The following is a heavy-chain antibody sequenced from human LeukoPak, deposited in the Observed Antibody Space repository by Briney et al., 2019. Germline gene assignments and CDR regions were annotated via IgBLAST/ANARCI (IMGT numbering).Heavy chain of an antibody. CDR1: GGSISSYY. D-gene: IGHD3-10*01. J-gene: IGHJ3*02. CDR2: IYTSGST. Sequence: SETLSLTCTVSGGSISSYYWSWIRQPAGKGLEWIGRIYTSGSTNYNPSLKSRVTMSVDTSKNQFSLKLSSVTAADTAVYYCARVSTMARGVINAFDIWGQGTMVTVSS. CDR3: ARVSTMARGVINAFDI. V-gene: IGHV4-4*07.